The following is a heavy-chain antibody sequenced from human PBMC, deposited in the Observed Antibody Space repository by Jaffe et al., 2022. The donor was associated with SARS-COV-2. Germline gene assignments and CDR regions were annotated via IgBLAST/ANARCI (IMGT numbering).Heavy chain of an antibody. J-gene: IGHJ4*02. Sequence: EVQVLESGGGLVQPGGSLRLSCAASGFTFSSYAMSWVRQAPGKGLEWVSAISGSGASTYYADSVKGRFTISRDNSRDTLYLQMSSLRAEDTAVYYCAKPENVPGYSYGPKTPFDYWGRGTLVTVSS. CDR1: GFTFSSYA. D-gene: IGHD5-18*01. CDR2: ISGSGAST. V-gene: IGHV3-23*01. CDR3: AKPENVPGYSYGPKTPFDY.